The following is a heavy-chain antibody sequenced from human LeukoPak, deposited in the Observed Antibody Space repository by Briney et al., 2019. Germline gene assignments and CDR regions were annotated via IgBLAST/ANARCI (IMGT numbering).Heavy chain of an antibody. D-gene: IGHD2-15*01. CDR3: ARASGYWSGGSCYYESYYYYYYMDV. CDR1: AGSISSYY. CDR2: IYYSGST. V-gene: IGHV4-59*01. J-gene: IGHJ6*03. Sequence: SETLSLTCTVSAGSISSYYRSWIRQPLGKGLEWIGYIYYSGSTNYHPSTKSRVTLSVDTSKNQFSLKLSSVTAADTAVYYCARASGYWSGGSCYYESYYYYYYMDVWGKGTTVTVS.